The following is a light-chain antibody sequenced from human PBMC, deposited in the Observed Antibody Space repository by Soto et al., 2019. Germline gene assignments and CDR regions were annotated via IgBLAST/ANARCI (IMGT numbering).Light chain of an antibody. V-gene: IGKV1-5*03. J-gene: IGKJ1*01. CDR3: QQYDSYSLRT. CDR1: QTITTS. CDR2: KAS. Sequence: DIRMTQSPSTLSASVGDRVTITCRASQTITTSLAWYQQKPGKAPKLLIYKASSLESGVPSRFSGSGSGTEFTLTISSLQPDDFATYYCQQYDSYSLRTFGQGTKVEI.